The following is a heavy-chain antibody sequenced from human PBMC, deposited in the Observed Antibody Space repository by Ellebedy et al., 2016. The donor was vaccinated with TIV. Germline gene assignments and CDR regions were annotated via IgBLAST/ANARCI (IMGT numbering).Heavy chain of an antibody. CDR1: GDSISSSVYY. CDR2: FSQSGST. CDR3: ARHSTVTTIGT. J-gene: IGHJ5*02. V-gene: IGHV4-39*01. Sequence: MPSETLSLTCTVSGDSISSSVYYWGWIRQPPGKGLEWIGSFSQSGSTYYNPSLTSLVTISVDTSKNRFSLKLSSVTAADTAIFYCARHSTVTTIGTWGQGALVTVSS. D-gene: IGHD4-17*01.